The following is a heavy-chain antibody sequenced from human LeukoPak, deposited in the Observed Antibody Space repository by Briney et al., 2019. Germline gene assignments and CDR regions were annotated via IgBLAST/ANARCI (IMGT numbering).Heavy chain of an antibody. CDR1: GGSISSSSYY. J-gene: IGHJ4*02. Sequence: SETLSLTCTVSGGSISSSSYYWGWIRQPPGKGLEWIGSIYYSGSTYYNPSLKSRVTISVDTSKNQFSLKLSSVTAADTAVYYCARHHSGSYPTPIDYWGQGTLVTVSS. CDR2: IYYSGST. V-gene: IGHV4-39*01. CDR3: ARHHSGSYPTPIDY. D-gene: IGHD1-26*01.